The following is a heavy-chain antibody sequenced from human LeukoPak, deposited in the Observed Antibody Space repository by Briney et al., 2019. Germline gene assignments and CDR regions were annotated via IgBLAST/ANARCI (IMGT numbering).Heavy chain of an antibody. J-gene: IGHJ3*02. CDR3: ARDQSGGAFDI. CDR2: ISSNGGST. Sequence: GGSLRLSCAASGFTFSSYAMHWVRQAPGKGLEYVSAISSNGGSTYYANSVKGRFTISGDNSKNTLYLQMGSLRAEDMAVYYCARDQSGGAFDIWGQGTMVTVSS. V-gene: IGHV3-64*01. CDR1: GFTFSSYA.